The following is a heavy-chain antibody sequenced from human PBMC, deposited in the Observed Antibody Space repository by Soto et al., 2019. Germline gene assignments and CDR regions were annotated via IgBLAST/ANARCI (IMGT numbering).Heavy chain of an antibody. CDR2: ISGSGGST. V-gene: IGHV3-23*01. CDR3: AKDQATSRQQFDY. J-gene: IGHJ4*02. Sequence: GGSLRLSCAASGFTFSSYAMSWVRQAPGKELEKVSAISGSGGSTYYADSVKGQFTISRDNSKNTLYLQMNSLRAEDTAVYYCAKDQATSRQQFDYWGQGTLVTVSS. D-gene: IGHD1-26*01. CDR1: GFTFSSYA.